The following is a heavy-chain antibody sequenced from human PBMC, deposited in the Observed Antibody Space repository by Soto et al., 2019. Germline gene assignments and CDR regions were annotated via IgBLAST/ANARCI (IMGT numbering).Heavy chain of an antibody. V-gene: IGHV4-30-4*01. CDR2: IYYSGST. CDR3: ARDGYYDSSGYAPVDY. D-gene: IGHD3-22*01. Sequence: SETLSLTCTVSGGSISSGDYYWSWIRQPPGKGLEWIGYIYYSGSTYYNPSLKSRVTISVDTSKNQFSLKPSSVTAADTAVYYCARDGYYDSSGYAPVDYWGQGTLVTVS. CDR1: GGSISSGDYY. J-gene: IGHJ4*02.